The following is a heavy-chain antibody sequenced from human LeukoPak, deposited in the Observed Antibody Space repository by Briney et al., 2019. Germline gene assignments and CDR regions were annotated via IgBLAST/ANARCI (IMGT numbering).Heavy chain of an antibody. V-gene: IGHV3-33*01. J-gene: IGHJ4*02. CDR1: GFTFSSYG. CDR2: IWYDGSNK. CDR3: ARDLTTSDN. Sequence: GRSLRLSCAASGFTFSSYGMHWVRQSPGKGLEWVAVIWYDGSNKYYAESVKGRFTISRDNSKNTLYLQMNSLRDEDTALYYCARDLTTSDNWGQGTLVTISS. D-gene: IGHD1/OR15-1a*01.